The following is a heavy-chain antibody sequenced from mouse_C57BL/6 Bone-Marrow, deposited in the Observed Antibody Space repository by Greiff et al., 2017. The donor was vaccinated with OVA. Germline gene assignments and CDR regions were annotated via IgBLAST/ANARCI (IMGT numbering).Heavy chain of an antibody. CDR1: GYAFSSSW. CDR2: IYPGDGDT. J-gene: IGHJ2*01. V-gene: IGHV1-82*01. CDR3: ARSSEEGGH. Sequence: VQLQQSGPELVKPGASVKISCKASGYAFSSSWMNWVKQRPGKGLEWIGRIYPGDGDTNYNGKFKGKATLTADKSSSTAYMQLSSLTSEDSAVYFCARSSEEGGHWGQGTTLTVSS.